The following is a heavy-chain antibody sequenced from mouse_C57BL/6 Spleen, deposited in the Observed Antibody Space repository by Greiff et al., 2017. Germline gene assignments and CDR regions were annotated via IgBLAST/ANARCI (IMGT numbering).Heavy chain of an antibody. J-gene: IGHJ1*03. Sequence: EVKLEESGEGLVKPGGSLKLSCAASGFTFSSYAMSWVRQTPEKRLEWVAYISSGGDYIYYADTVKGRFTISRDNARNTLYLQMSSLKSEDTAMYYCTRDGVTTVVAIWYFDVWGTGTTVTVSS. CDR3: TRDGVTTVVAIWYFDV. CDR1: GFTFSSYA. D-gene: IGHD1-1*01. V-gene: IGHV5-9-1*02. CDR2: ISSGGDYI.